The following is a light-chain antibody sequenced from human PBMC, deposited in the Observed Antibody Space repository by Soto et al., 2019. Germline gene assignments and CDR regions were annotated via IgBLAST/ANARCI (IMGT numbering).Light chain of an antibody. Sequence: DIQMTQSPSSLSASVGDRVTITCRASQDITNYLNWYQQKPGKAPKLLIYDASTLETGVPSRFSGSGSGTDFTFTISSLQPEDIGTYYCQQYDNLLIIFVQETRLEIK. V-gene: IGKV1-33*01. CDR3: QQYDNLLII. J-gene: IGKJ5*01. CDR1: QDITNY. CDR2: DAS.